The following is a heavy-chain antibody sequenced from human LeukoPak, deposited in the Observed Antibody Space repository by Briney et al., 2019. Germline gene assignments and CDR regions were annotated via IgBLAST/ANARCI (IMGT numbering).Heavy chain of an antibody. CDR2: IIPIFGTA. D-gene: IGHD3-22*01. J-gene: IGHJ4*02. CDR1: GGTFSSYA. V-gene: IGHV1-69*13. CDR3: AHCYDSKVDY. Sequence: ASVKVSCKASGGTFSSYAISWGRQAPGQGLEWMGGIIPIFGTANYAQKFQGRVTITADESTSTAYMELSSLRSEDTAVYYCAHCYDSKVDYWGQGTLVTVSS.